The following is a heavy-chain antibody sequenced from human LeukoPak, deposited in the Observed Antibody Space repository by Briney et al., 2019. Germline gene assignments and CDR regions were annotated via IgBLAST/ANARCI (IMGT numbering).Heavy chain of an antibody. CDR1: VFTFNIYA. J-gene: IGHJ4*02. D-gene: IGHD3-22*01. Sequence: PGGSLRLSCGASVFTFNIYAMSWVRQAPGKGLEWVSSITSSGDVTFYADSVKDRFTISRDNSKNTLYLQMSRLRAEDTAVYYCAKDRPNYHESNGHYYRPNGDYWGQGTLVTVSS. CDR2: ITSSGDVT. V-gene: IGHV3-23*01. CDR3: AKDRPNYHESNGHYYRPNGDY.